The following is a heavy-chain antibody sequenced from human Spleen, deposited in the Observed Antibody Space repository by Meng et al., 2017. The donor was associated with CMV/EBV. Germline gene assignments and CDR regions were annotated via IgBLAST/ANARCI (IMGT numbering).Heavy chain of an antibody. CDR1: GFTFSSYT. CDR3: ARKHWERITIFGVADYGMDV. J-gene: IGHJ6*02. V-gene: IGHV3-21*01. D-gene: IGHD3-3*01. CDR2: ISSSSSYI. Sequence: GGSLRLSCAASGFTFSSYTMNWVRQAPGKGLEWVSTISSSSSYIYYADSVKGRFTISRDNAKNSLYLQMNSLRAEDTAVYYCARKHWERITIFGVADYGMDVWAKGPRSPSP.